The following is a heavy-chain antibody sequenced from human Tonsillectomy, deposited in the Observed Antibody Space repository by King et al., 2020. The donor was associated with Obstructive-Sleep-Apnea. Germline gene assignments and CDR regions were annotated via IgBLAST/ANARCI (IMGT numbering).Heavy chain of an antibody. J-gene: IGHJ3*01. D-gene: IGHD1-26*01. Sequence: QLVQSGPEVKKPETSVKISCKASGFSFKRSAMQWVRQAGGQRLEWMGRIVVGGGNTNYAQKFQGRVTITRDKSSNTTHMELTGLRSDDTAVYYCAADMSYPSGGSFDVWGQGTMVTVSS. CDR2: IVVGGGNT. CDR3: AADMSYPSGGSFDV. CDR1: GFSFKRSA. V-gene: IGHV1-58*02.